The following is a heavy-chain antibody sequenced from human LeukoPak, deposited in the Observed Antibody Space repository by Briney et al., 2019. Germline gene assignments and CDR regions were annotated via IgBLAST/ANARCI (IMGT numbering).Heavy chain of an antibody. Sequence: GGSLRLSCVASGFTFSSYGMHWVRQAPGKGLEWVAVIWYDGTNKYYADSVKGRFTISRDNSKNTLYLQMNSLRAEDTAVYYCARLYHYNSNVFWGQGTLVTVSS. J-gene: IGHJ4*02. CDR2: IWYDGTNK. CDR3: ARLYHYNSNVF. V-gene: IGHV3-33*01. CDR1: GFTFSSYG. D-gene: IGHD3-22*01.